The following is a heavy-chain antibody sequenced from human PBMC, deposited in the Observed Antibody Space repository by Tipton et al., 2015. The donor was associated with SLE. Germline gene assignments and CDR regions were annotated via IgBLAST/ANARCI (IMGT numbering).Heavy chain of an antibody. D-gene: IGHD5-18*01. CDR3: ARVPGGYNYGSDWYFDL. V-gene: IGHV1-69*01. Sequence: QLVQSGPEVKKPGSSVKVSCKASGGTFSSYAISWVRQAPGQGLEWMGGIIPIFGTANYAQKFQGRVTITADESTSTAYMELSSLRSEDTAVYYCARVPGGYNYGSDWYFDLWGRGTLVTVSS. CDR1: GGTFSSYA. J-gene: IGHJ2*01. CDR2: IIPIFGTA.